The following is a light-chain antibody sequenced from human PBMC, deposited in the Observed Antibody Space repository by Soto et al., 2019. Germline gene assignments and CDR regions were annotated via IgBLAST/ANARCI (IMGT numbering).Light chain of an antibody. Sequence: DIVMTQSPDSLAVSLGERATINCKSSQSVLYDSNNKNYLAWYQQKPGQPPKLLIYWASTRESGVPDRFSGTGSGTDFTLTISSLQAEDVAVYYCQQYYSIPKTFXQGTKV. J-gene: IGKJ1*01. V-gene: IGKV4-1*01. CDR2: WAS. CDR3: QQYYSIPKT. CDR1: QSVLYDSNNKNY.